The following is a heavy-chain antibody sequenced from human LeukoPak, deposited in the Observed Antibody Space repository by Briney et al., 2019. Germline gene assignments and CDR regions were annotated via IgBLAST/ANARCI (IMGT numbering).Heavy chain of an antibody. CDR1: GFTFSSYG. J-gene: IGHJ4*02. CDR2: IRYDGSNK. V-gene: IGHV3-30*02. Sequence: GGSLRLSCAASGFTFSSYGMHWIRQAPGKGLEWVAFIRYDGSNKYYADSVKGRFTISRDNSKNTLYLQMNSLRAEDTAVYYCAKGDPYSGYDEDYWGQGTLVTVSS. D-gene: IGHD5-12*01. CDR3: AKGDPYSGYDEDY.